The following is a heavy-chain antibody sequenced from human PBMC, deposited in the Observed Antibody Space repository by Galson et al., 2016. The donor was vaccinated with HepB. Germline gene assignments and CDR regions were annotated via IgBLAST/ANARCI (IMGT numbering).Heavy chain of an antibody. D-gene: IGHD4-23*01. J-gene: IGHJ4*02. CDR2: VSWDRETI. V-gene: IGHV3-9*01. CDR1: GFTFDDYA. CDR3: VTDRRVTTGVFES. Sequence: SLRLSCAASGFTFDDYALHWVRQAPGKGLEWVSGVSWDRETIDYVDSVRGRFRISRDNAEKSLFLQMNSLRQEDTGFYYCVTDRRVTTGVFESWGQGTLVVVSS.